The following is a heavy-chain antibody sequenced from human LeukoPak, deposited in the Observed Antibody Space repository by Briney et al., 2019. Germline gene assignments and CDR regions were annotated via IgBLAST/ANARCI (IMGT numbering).Heavy chain of an antibody. V-gene: IGHV4-39*07. CDR2: IYYSGST. D-gene: IGHD3-9*01. CDR1: GGSISSSSYY. Sequence: SETLSLTCTVSGGSISSSSYYWGWIRQPPGKGLEWIGSIYYSGSTYYNPSLKSRVTISVDTSKNQFFLKLSSVTAADTAVYYCARSFLLRYFDWLSQFDPWGQGTLVTVSS. CDR3: ARSFLLRYFDWLSQFDP. J-gene: IGHJ5*02.